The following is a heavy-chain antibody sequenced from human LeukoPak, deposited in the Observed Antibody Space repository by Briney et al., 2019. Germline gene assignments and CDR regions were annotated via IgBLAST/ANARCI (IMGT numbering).Heavy chain of an antibody. Sequence: SETLSLTCTVSGGSISSSSYYWGWIRQPPGKGLEWIGSIYYSGSTYYNPSHKSRVTISVDTSKNQFSLKLSSVTAADTAVYYCARHLMYSSSPGWFDPWGQGTLVTVSS. V-gene: IGHV4-39*01. CDR2: IYYSGST. D-gene: IGHD6-6*01. CDR3: ARHLMYSSSPGWFDP. J-gene: IGHJ5*02. CDR1: GGSISSSSYY.